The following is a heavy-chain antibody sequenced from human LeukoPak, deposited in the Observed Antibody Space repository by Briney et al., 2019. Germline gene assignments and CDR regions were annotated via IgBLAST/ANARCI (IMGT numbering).Heavy chain of an antibody. CDR1: GGSISSGGYS. CDR2: IYHSGST. J-gene: IGHJ4*02. CDR3: ASRRYCSSTSCPEN. Sequence: SQTLSLNCAVSGGSISSGGYSWSWIRQPPGKGLEWIGYIYHSGSTYYNPSLKSRVTISVDRSKNQFSLKLSSVTAADTAVYYCASRRYCSSTSCPENWGQGTLVTVSS. V-gene: IGHV4-30-2*01. D-gene: IGHD2-2*01.